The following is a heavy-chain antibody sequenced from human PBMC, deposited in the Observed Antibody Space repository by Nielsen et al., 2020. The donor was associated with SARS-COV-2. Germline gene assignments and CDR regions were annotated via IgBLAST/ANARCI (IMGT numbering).Heavy chain of an antibody. CDR2: IWYDGSNK. J-gene: IGHJ3*02. D-gene: IGHD6-13*01. V-gene: IGHV3-33*01. CDR3: ARESGSCSWDVGAFDI. Sequence: GESLKISCAASGFTFSSYGMHWVRQAPGKGLEWVAVIWYDGSNKYYADSVKGRFTISRDNSKNTLYLQMNSLRAEDTAVYYCARESGSCSWDVGAFDIWGQGTMVTVSS. CDR1: GFTFSSYG.